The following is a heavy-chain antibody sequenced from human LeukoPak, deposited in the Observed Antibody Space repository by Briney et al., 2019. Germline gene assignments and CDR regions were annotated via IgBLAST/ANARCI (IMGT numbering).Heavy chain of an antibody. CDR1: GFTFSSYW. J-gene: IGHJ4*02. Sequence: PGGSLRLSCATFGFTFSSYWMSWVRQAPGKGLEWVANIKQDGSEKYYVDSVKGRFTISRDNAKNSLYLQMNSLRAEDTAVYYCARDQQYFDYWGQGTLVTVSS. D-gene: IGHD6-13*01. CDR2: IKQDGSEK. CDR3: ARDQQYFDY. V-gene: IGHV3-7*01.